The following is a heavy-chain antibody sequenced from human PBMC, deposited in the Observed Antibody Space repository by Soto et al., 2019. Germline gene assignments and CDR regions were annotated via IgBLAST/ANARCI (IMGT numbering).Heavy chain of an antibody. V-gene: IGHV3-48*03. Sequence: GGSLRLSCPASGFTFSRYEMNWFRQAPGKGLEWVSYISSSGSTKYYADSVKGRFTISRDNAKNSLYLQMNSLRVEDTAVYYCARVGDGYNLNYWGQGTLVTVSS. CDR2: ISSSGSTK. CDR1: GFTFSRYE. D-gene: IGHD5-12*01. J-gene: IGHJ4*02. CDR3: ARVGDGYNLNY.